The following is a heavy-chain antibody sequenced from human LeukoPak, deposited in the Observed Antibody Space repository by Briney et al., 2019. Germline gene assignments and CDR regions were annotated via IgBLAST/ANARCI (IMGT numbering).Heavy chain of an antibody. J-gene: IGHJ4*02. D-gene: IGHD6-13*01. CDR3: AKDRPSYSSSGRLFDY. CDR2: IWYDGSNK. Sequence: GGSLRLSCAASGFTFSSYGMHWVRQAPGKGLEWVAFIWYDGSNKYYADSVKGRFTISRDNSKNTLYLQMNSLRAEDTAVYYCAKDRPSYSSSGRLFDYWGQGTLVTVSS. CDR1: GFTFSSYG. V-gene: IGHV3-30*02.